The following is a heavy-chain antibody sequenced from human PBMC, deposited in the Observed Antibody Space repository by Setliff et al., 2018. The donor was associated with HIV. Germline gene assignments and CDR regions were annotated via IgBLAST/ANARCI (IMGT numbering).Heavy chain of an antibody. CDR3: ARDRIAVAGLYYYYMDV. V-gene: IGHV3-21*01. D-gene: IGHD6-19*01. Sequence: PGESLKISCAAAGFTFSAYSMSWVRQAPGKGLEWVSSISSSSSYIYYADSVRGRFTISRDNAKNSLSLQMNSLKAEDTAVYYCARDRIAVAGLYYYYMDVWGKGTTVTVSS. CDR1: GFTFSAYS. J-gene: IGHJ6*03. CDR2: ISSSSSYI.